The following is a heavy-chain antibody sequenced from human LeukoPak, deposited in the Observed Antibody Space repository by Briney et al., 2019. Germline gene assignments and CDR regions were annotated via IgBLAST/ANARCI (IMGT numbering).Heavy chain of an antibody. CDR2: IYYSGST. CDR3: ARRDAYGDYLGAFDI. Sequence: PSETLSLTCTVSGGSISSSNYYWGWIRQPPGKGLEWIGSIYYSGSTYYNPSLKSRVTISVDTSKNHFSLKLSSVTAADSAVYYCARRDAYGDYLGAFDIWGQGTMVTVSS. CDR1: GGSISSSNYY. D-gene: IGHD4-17*01. V-gene: IGHV4-39*02. J-gene: IGHJ3*02.